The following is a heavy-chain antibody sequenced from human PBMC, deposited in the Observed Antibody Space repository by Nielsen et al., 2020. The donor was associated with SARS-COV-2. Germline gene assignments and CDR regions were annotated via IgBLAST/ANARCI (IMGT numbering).Heavy chain of an antibody. J-gene: IGHJ3*02. Sequence: ASVKVSCKASGYTFTSYGISWVRQAPGQGLEWMGWISAYNGNTNYAQKLQGRVTMTTDTSTSTAYMELRSLRSDDTAVYYCARLQFLEWLHSMITFGGVIVDAFDIWGQGTMVTVSS. CDR3: ARLQFLEWLHSMITFGGVIVDAFDI. CDR2: ISAYNGNT. D-gene: IGHD3-16*02. CDR1: GYTFTSYG. V-gene: IGHV1-18*01.